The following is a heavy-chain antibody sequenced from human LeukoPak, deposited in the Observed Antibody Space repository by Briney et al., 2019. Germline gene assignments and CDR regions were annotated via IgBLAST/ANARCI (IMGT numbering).Heavy chain of an antibody. J-gene: IGHJ4*02. CDR3: ARDSGKGIYPKESCFDY. CDR1: GFTFSSYE. Sequence: GGSLRLSCAGSGFTFSSYEMNWVRQAPGKGLEWVSYIDNSGETRYYADSVKGRFTISRDNAKDSLYLQMNSLRAEDTAVYYCARDSGKGIYPKESCFDYWGQGTLVTVSS. CDR2: IDNSGETR. V-gene: IGHV3-48*03. D-gene: IGHD3-3*02.